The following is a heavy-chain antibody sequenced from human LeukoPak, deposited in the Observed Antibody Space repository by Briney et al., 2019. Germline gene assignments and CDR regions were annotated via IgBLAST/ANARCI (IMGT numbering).Heavy chain of an antibody. V-gene: IGHV1-2*02. CDR1: GYTFTGYY. D-gene: IGHD3-3*01. J-gene: IGHJ4*02. Sequence: ASVKVSCKASGYTFTGYYMHWVRQAPGQGLEWMGWINPNSGGTNYAQKFQGRVTMTRDTSISTAYMELSRLRSDDTVVYYCARDRGFWSGSYYFDYWGQGTLVTVSS. CDR2: INPNSGGT. CDR3: ARDRGFWSGSYYFDY.